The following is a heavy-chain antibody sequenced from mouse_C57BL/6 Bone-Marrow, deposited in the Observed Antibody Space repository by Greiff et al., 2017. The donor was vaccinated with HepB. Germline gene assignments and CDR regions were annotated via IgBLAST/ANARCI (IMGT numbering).Heavy chain of an antibody. J-gene: IGHJ3*01. Sequence: EVHLVESGGGLVKPGGSLKLSCAASGFTFSSYAMSWVRQTPEKRLEWVATISDGGSYTYYPDNVKGRFTISRDNAKNNLYLQMSHLKSEDTAMYYCASDRGRGFAYWGQGTLVTVSA. V-gene: IGHV5-4*01. CDR2: ISDGGSYT. D-gene: IGHD3-3*01. CDR3: ASDRGRGFAY. CDR1: GFTFSSYA.